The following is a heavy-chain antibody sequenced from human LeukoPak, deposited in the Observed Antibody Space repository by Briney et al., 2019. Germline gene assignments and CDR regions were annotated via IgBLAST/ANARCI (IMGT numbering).Heavy chain of an antibody. D-gene: IGHD3-3*02. V-gene: IGHV1-2*02. Sequence: ASVKVSCKASGGTFSSYAISWVRQAPGQGLEWMGWINPNSGGTNYAQKFQGRVTMTRDTSISTAYMELSRLRSDDTAVYYCARDYLLAGGHFPFDYWGQGTLVTVSS. CDR1: GGTFSSYA. J-gene: IGHJ4*02. CDR2: INPNSGGT. CDR3: ARDYLLAGGHFPFDY.